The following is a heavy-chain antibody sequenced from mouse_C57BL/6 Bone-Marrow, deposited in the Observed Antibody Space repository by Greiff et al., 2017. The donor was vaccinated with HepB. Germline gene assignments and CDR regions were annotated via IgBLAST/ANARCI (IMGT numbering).Heavy chain of an antibody. D-gene: IGHD1-1*01. CDR2: INPSSGYT. Sequence: QVQLKQSGAELAKPGASVKLSCKASGYTFTSYWMHWVKQRPGQGLEWIGYINPSSGYTKYNQKFKDKATLTADKSSSTAYMQLSSLTYEDSAVYYCEAYYGSSPYYFDYWGQGTTLTVSS. CDR3: EAYYGSSPYYFDY. V-gene: IGHV1-7*01. J-gene: IGHJ2*01. CDR1: GYTFTSYW.